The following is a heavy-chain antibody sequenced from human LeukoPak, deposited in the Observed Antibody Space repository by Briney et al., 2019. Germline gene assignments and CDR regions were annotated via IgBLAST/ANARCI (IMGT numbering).Heavy chain of an antibody. V-gene: IGHV3-23*01. Sequence: GGSLRLSCAASGFTFSSYAMSWVRQPPGKGLEWVSDVSGSGDIKYSVDSVKGRFTISRDNSENTLYLQMNSLRAEDTAMYYCAKDGDTSGWYRGAFGIWGQGTMVTVSS. CDR3: AKDGDTSGWYRGAFGI. J-gene: IGHJ3*02. D-gene: IGHD6-19*01. CDR1: GFTFSSYA. CDR2: VSGSGDIK.